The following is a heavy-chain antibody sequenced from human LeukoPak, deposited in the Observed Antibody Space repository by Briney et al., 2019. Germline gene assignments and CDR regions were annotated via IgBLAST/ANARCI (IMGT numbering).Heavy chain of an antibody. CDR2: ISSSSSYI. Sequence: PGGSLRLSCAASGFTFSSYSMNWVRQAPGKGLEWASSISSSSSYIYYADSVKGRFTISRDNAKNSLYLQMNSLRAEDTAVYYCASTSGMDDAFDIWGQGTMVTVSS. J-gene: IGHJ3*02. CDR3: ASTSGMDDAFDI. V-gene: IGHV3-21*01. CDR1: GFTFSSYS. D-gene: IGHD2-15*01.